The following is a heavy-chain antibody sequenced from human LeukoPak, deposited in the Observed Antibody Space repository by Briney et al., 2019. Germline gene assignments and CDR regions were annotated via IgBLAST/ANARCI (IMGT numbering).Heavy chain of an antibody. CDR2: INPNSSGT. CDR1: GYTFTGYY. Sequence: ASVKVSCKASGYTFTGYYMHWVRQAPGQGLEWMGWINPNSSGTNYAQKFQGRVTMTRDTSISTAYMELSRLRSDDTAVYYCARDRGGSTSNYYYYYYMDVWGKGTTVTISS. D-gene: IGHD2-2*01. J-gene: IGHJ6*03. V-gene: IGHV1-2*02. CDR3: ARDRGGSTSNYYYYYYMDV.